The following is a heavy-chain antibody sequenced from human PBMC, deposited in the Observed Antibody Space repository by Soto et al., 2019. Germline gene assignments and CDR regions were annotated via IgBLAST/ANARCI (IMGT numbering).Heavy chain of an antibody. J-gene: IGHJ6*03. D-gene: IGHD4-17*01. Sequence: ASVKVSCKASGYTFTSYYMHWVRQAPGQGLEWMGIINPSGGSTSYAQKFQGRVTMTRDTSTSTVYMELSSLRSEDTAVYYCARDSDYGDCVGYYMDVWGKGTTVTVSS. CDR2: INPSGGST. V-gene: IGHV1-46*03. CDR1: GYTFTSYY. CDR3: ARDSDYGDCVGYYMDV.